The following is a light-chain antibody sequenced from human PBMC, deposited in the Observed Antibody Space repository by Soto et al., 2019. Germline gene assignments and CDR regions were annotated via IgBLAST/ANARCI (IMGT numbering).Light chain of an antibody. J-gene: IGLJ1*01. CDR2: GNS. CDR1: HSNIGAGFD. V-gene: IGLV1-40*01. CDR3: QSFASRRTIFYV. Sequence: QSALTQPPSVSGAPGQRVTISCTGTHSNIGAGFDVRWYQRLPGTAPKLLIFGNSNRPSGVPDRFSGSKSGTSASLAITGLQAEDEAHYYCQSFASRRTIFYVFGTGTKLTVL.